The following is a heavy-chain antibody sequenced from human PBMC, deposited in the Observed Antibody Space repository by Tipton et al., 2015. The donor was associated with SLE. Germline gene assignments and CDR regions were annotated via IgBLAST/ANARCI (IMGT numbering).Heavy chain of an antibody. J-gene: IGHJ4*02. V-gene: IGHV4-31*03. Sequence: TLSLTCTVSGGSVTSGGYYWSWIRQHPGKGLEWFGYIYSTGSTYYNPSLKSRVTISVDTSKNQFSLKLSSVTAADTAVYYCARRYDFWSGYYSHWGQGTLVTVSS. CDR2: IYSTGST. CDR3: ARRYDFWSGYYSH. CDR1: GGSVTSGGYY. D-gene: IGHD3-3*01.